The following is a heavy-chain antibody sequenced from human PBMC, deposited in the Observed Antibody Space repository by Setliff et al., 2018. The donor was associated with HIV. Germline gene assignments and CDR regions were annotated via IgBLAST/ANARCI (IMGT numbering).Heavy chain of an antibody. CDR1: GYTFTAYY. V-gene: IGHV1-2*02. D-gene: IGHD3-22*01. J-gene: IGHJ4*02. CDR3: ATTEGGYTLNSDSSGSRYFDY. CDR2: INPNSGAT. Sequence: ASVKVSCKTSGYTFTAYYMHWVRQAPGQGLEWIGWINPNSGATNYAQMFQGRVTMTRDTSISTVYMELSALQSDDTAIYYCATTEGGYTLNSDSSGSRYFDYWGQGTLVTVS.